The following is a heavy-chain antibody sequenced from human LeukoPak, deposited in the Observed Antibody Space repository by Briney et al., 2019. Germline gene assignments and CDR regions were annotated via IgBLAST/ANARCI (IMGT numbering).Heavy chain of an antibody. J-gene: IGHJ4*02. Sequence: SVKVSCKASGGTFSSYGVSWVRQAPGQGLEWMGGIISIFGTANYAQKFQDRVTITADASTSTAYMELSSLRSDDTAVYYCATMAGLYMGGGYWGQGTLVTVSS. CDR2: IISIFGTA. V-gene: IGHV1-69*13. CDR3: ATMAGLYMGGGY. D-gene: IGHD6-19*01. CDR1: GGTFSSYG.